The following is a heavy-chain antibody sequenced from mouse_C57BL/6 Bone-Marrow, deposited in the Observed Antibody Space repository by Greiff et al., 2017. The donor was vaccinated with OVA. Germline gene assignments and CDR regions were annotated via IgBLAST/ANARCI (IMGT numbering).Heavy chain of an antibody. CDR1: GFTFSSYG. J-gene: IGHJ1*03. CDR2: ISSGGSYT. D-gene: IGHD1-1*01. V-gene: IGHV5-6*02. CDR3: ARRSYGSYWYFDV. Sequence: EVNVVESGGDLVKPGGSLKLSCAASGFTFSSYGMSWVRQTPDKRLEWVATISSGGSYTYYPDSVKGRFTISRDNAKNTLYLQMSSLKSEDTAMYYCARRSYGSYWYFDVWGTGTTVTVSS.